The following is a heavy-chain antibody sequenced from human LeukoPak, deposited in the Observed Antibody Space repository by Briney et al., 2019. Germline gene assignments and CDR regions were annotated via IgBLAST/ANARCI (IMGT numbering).Heavy chain of an antibody. CDR3: ARDSVFYGSGSPIPKPFDY. D-gene: IGHD3-10*01. CDR1: GYTFTSYG. CDR2: ISAYNGNT. J-gene: IGHJ4*02. V-gene: IGHV1-18*01. Sequence: ASVKVSCKASGYTFTSYGISWVRQAPGQGLEWMGWISAYNGNTNYAQKLQGRVTMTTDTSTSTAYMELRSLRSDDTAVNYCARDSVFYGSGSPIPKPFDYWGQGTLVTVSS.